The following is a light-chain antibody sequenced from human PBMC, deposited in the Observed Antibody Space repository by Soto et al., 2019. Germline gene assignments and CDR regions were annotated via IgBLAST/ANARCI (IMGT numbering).Light chain of an antibody. Sequence: EIVLTQSPGTLSLSPGERATLSCRASQSVRSNFLAWYQQKPGQAPRLLIYGASNRATGIPDRFSGSGSGTDFTLTITRLEPEDFGTYYCQQSYKMPSFGQGTRLVIK. CDR2: GAS. J-gene: IGKJ5*01. CDR3: QQSYKMPS. V-gene: IGKV3-20*01. CDR1: QSVRSNF.